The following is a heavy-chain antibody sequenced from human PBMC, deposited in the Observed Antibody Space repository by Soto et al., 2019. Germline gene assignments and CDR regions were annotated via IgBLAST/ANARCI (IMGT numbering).Heavy chain of an antibody. J-gene: IGHJ5*02. CDR2: MYYNGNI. CDR1: GGSISHYY. CDR3: ASGGNWFDP. D-gene: IGHD3-16*01. Sequence: SETLSLTCNVSGGSISHYYWTWVRQSPEKGLEWIGCMYYNGNINYNPSLKSRVTISIDTSKNQFSLTLKSVTAADTAVYYCASGGNWFDPWGQGVLVTVSS. V-gene: IGHV4-59*01.